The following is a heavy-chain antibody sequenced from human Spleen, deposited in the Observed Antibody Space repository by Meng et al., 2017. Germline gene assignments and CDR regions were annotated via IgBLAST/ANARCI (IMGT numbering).Heavy chain of an antibody. CDR2: IDWDDDK. J-gene: IGHJ4*02. Sequence: SGPTLVKPTQTLRLTCTFSGFSLSTAGMRVSWIRQPPGKALEWLARIDWDDDKFYSTSLETRLTIPKDTSKNQVVLTMTNMDPVDTATYYCARIGGGTYSYFDYWGQGTLVTVSS. CDR1: GFSLSTAGMR. D-gene: IGHD1-26*01. V-gene: IGHV2-70*04. CDR3: ARIGGGTYSYFDY.